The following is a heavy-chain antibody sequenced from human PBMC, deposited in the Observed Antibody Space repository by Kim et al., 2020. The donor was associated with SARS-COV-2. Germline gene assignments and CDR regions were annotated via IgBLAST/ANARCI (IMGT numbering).Heavy chain of an antibody. CDR3: ARASTRSYYYGMDV. Sequence: SETLSLTCAVYGGSFSGYYWSWIRQPPGKGLEWIGEINHSGSTNYNPSLKSRVTISVDTSKNQFSLKLSSVTAADTAVYYCARASTRSYYYGMDVWGQGT. J-gene: IGHJ6*02. V-gene: IGHV4-34*01. CDR2: INHSGST. D-gene: IGHD2-2*01. CDR1: GGSFSGYY.